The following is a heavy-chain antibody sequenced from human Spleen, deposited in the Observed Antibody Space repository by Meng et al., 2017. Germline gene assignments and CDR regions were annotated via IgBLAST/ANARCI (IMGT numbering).Heavy chain of an antibody. D-gene: IGHD4-11*01. J-gene: IGHJ4*02. Sequence: QEEVEERGPGPVKPSGSLSPTCAVSGGPISSSNRWSGVRHPSGKGLEWIGEIYHSGSTNYNPSLKSRVPISVDKSKNQFSLKLSSVTAADSAVYYCARGPTTMAHDFDYWGQGTLVTVSS. CDR3: ARGPTTMAHDFDY. CDR2: IYHSGST. CDR1: GGPISSSNR. V-gene: IGHV4-4*02.